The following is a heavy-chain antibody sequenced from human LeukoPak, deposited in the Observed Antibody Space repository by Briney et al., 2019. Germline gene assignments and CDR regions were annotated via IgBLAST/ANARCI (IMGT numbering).Heavy chain of an antibody. D-gene: IGHD2-15*01. V-gene: IGHV4-38-2*02. CDR1: GCSISSGYY. J-gene: IGHJ1*01. CDR2: IYHSGST. Sequence: SETLSLTCTVSGCSISSGYYWGWIRQPPGKGLEWIGSIYHSGSTYYNPSLKSRVTISVDTSKSQFSLKLSSVTAADTAVYYCARGPPYCSGGSCYPEYFQHWGQGTLVTVSS. CDR3: ARGPPYCSGGSCYPEYFQH.